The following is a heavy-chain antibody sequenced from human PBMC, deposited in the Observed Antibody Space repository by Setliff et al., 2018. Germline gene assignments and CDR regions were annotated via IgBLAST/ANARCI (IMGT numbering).Heavy chain of an antibody. J-gene: IGHJ3*02. V-gene: IGHV3-53*01. CDR3: VGDPPQSGYAFAI. CDR1: GFTFRDYS. CDR2: IDQASNT. Sequence: GGSLRLSCATSGFTFRDYSLTWVRQAPGKGLEWVSGIDQASNTYYPDSMKGRFTISRDNSRNTISLQINDLRAEDTATYYCVGDPPQSGYAFAIWGQGTMVTVSS. D-gene: IGHD7-27*01.